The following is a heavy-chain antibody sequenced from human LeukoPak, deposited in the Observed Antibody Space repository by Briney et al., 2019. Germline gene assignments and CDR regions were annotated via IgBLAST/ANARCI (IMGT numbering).Heavy chain of an antibody. Sequence: SETLSLTCTVSGGSISSHYWSWIRQPPGKGLEWIGYIYYSGSTNYNPSLKSRVTISVDTSKNQFSLKMSSVTAADTAVYYCARSSSSYYYYYMDAWGKGTTVTVSS. J-gene: IGHJ6*03. V-gene: IGHV4-59*11. CDR3: ARSSSSYYYYYMDA. CDR2: IYYSGST. CDR1: GGSISSHY. D-gene: IGHD6-6*01.